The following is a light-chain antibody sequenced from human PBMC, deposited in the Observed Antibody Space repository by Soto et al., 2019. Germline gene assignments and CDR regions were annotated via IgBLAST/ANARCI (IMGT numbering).Light chain of an antibody. CDR2: GAS. CDR3: QQYNNWPPIT. CDR1: QSVRSN. Sequence: EIVMTQSPDPLSVSPGERATVSCRASQSVRSNLAWYQQKPGQAPRLLIYGASTRATGIPARFSGSGSGTEFTLTISSLQSEDFAVYYCQQYNNWPPITFGQGTRLEIK. V-gene: IGKV3-15*01. J-gene: IGKJ5*01.